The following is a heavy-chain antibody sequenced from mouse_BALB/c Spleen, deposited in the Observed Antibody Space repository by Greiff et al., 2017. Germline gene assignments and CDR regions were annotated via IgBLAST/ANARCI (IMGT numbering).Heavy chain of an antibody. CDR1: GFTFSSYA. V-gene: IGHV5-9-3*01. CDR3: ARHRGSSGYLYAMDY. J-gene: IGHJ4*01. Sequence: EVQLVESGGGLVKPGGSLKLSCAASGFTFSSYAMSWVRQTPEKRLEWVATISSGGSYTYYPDSVKGRFTISRDNAKNTLYLQMSSLRSEDTAMYYCARHRGSSGYLYAMDYWGQGTSVTVSA. CDR2: ISSGGSYT. D-gene: IGHD3-1*01.